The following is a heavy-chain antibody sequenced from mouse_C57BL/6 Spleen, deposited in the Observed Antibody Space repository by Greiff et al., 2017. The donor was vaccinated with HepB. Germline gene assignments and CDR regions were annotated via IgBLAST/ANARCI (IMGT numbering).Heavy chain of an antibody. CDR3: AREFTTVVATEYYYAMDY. Sequence: VQLQQSGTELVKPGASVKLSCKASGYTFTSYWMHWVKQRPGPGLEWIGNINPSNGGTNYNEKFKSKATLTVDNSSSTAYMQLSSLTSEDSAVYYCAREFTTVVATEYYYAMDYWGQGTSVTVSS. CDR1: GYTFTSYW. J-gene: IGHJ4*01. V-gene: IGHV1-53*01. D-gene: IGHD1-1*01. CDR2: INPSNGGT.